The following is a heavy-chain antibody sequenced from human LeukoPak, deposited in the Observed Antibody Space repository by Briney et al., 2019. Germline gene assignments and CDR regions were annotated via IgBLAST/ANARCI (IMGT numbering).Heavy chain of an antibody. Sequence: SETLSLTCAVYGGSFSGYYWSWIRQPPGKGLEWIGYIYYSGSTNYNPSLKSRVTISVDTSKNQFSLKLSSVTAADTAVYYCARLVYGQQLGGPLNWFDPWGQGTLVTVSS. CDR1: GGSFSGYY. D-gene: IGHD6-13*01. CDR2: IYYSGST. J-gene: IGHJ5*02. CDR3: ARLVYGQQLGGPLNWFDP. V-gene: IGHV4-59*01.